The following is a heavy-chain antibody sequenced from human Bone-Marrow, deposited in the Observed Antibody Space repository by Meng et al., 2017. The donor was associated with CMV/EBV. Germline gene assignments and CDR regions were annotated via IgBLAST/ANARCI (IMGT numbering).Heavy chain of an antibody. D-gene: IGHD4-11*01. J-gene: IGHJ4*02. CDR2: IRYDGSNK. V-gene: IGHV3-30*02. CDR1: GFTFSSYG. CDR3: ARDYSYDY. Sequence: GESLKISCAASGFTFSSYGMHWVRQAPGKGLEWVAFIRYDGSNKYYADSVKGRFTISRDNSKNTLYLQMNSLRAEDTAVYYCARDYSYDYWGQGTLVTVSS.